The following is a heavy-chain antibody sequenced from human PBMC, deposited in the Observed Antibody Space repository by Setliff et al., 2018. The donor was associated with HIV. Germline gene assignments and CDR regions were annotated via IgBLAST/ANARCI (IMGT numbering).Heavy chain of an antibody. J-gene: IGHJ4*02. D-gene: IGHD6-19*01. CDR2: TRQDEGEK. CDR1: GFTFSSYW. V-gene: IGHV3-7*01. CDR3: TRDGSGWSQD. Sequence: GGSLRLSCAASGFTFSSYWMGWVRQTPGKRLERVANTRQDEGEKFYVDSVRGRFTISRDNAKNFLYLQMNGLRAEDTAVYYCTRDGSGWSQDWGQGTLVTVSS.